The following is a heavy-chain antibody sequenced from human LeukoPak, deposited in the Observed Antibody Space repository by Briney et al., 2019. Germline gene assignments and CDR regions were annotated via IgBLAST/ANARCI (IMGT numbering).Heavy chain of an antibody. Sequence: GASVKVSCKASGYTFTSYGISWVRQAPGQGLEWMGWISAYNGNTNYAQKLQGRVTMTTDTSTSTAYMELRSLRSDDTAVYYCAREQKSRLPSYHYYGMDVWGQGTTVTVSS. V-gene: IGHV1-18*01. D-gene: IGHD5-12*01. CDR3: AREQKSRLPSYHYYGMDV. J-gene: IGHJ6*02. CDR1: GYTFTSYG. CDR2: ISAYNGNT.